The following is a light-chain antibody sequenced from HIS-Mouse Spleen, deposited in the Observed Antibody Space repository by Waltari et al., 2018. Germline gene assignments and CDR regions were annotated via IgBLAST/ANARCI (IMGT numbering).Light chain of an antibody. CDR3: QQYNSYPT. Sequence: DIQMTQSPSTLSASVGDRVTITCRASQSISSWLAWYQQKPGKAPKLLIYKASSLESWVPSRFSGSGSGTEFTLTISSLQPDDFATYYCQQYNSYPTFGQGTKLEIK. V-gene: IGKV1-5*03. J-gene: IGKJ2*01. CDR1: QSISSW. CDR2: KAS.